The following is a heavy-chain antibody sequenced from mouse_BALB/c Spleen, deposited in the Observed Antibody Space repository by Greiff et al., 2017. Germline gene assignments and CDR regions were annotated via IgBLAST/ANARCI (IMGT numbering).Heavy chain of an antibody. CDR3: ATHTVPYAMDY. D-gene: IGHD1-1*01. V-gene: IGHV2-9*02. Sequence: VMLVESGPGLVAPSQSLSITCTVSGFSLTSYGVHWVRQPPGKGLEWLGVIWAGGSTNYNSALMSRLSISKDNSKSQVFLKMNSLQTDDTAMYYCATHTVPYAMDYWGQGTSVTVSS. CDR2: IWAGGST. J-gene: IGHJ4*01. CDR1: GFSLTSYG.